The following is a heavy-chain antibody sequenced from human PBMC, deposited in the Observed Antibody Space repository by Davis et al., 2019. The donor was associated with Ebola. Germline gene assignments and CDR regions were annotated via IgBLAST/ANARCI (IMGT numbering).Heavy chain of an antibody. CDR3: ARLYGSGSYLSPYGMDV. D-gene: IGHD3-10*01. CDR1: GYSFSNYW. Sequence: GESLKISCKGSGYSFSNYWISWVRQMPGKGLEWMGRIDPSDSYTDYSPSFQGHVTISGDKSISTAYLQWSSLKASDTAMYYCARLYGSGSYLSPYGMDVWGQGTTVTVSS. CDR2: IDPSDSYT. V-gene: IGHV5-10-1*01. J-gene: IGHJ6*02.